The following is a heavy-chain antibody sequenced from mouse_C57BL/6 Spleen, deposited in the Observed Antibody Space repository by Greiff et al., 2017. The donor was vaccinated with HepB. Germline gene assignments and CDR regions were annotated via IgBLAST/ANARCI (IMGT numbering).Heavy chain of an antibody. Sequence: EVKLMESGGDLVKPGGSLKLSCAASGFTFSSYGMSWVRQTPDKRLEWVATISSGGSYTYYPDSVKGRFTISRDNAKNTLYLQMSSLKSEDTAMYYCARLRLLRSGVDYWGQGTTLTVSS. D-gene: IGHD1-1*01. V-gene: IGHV5-6*01. CDR1: GFTFSSYG. CDR2: ISSGGSYT. J-gene: IGHJ2*01. CDR3: ARLRLLRSGVDY.